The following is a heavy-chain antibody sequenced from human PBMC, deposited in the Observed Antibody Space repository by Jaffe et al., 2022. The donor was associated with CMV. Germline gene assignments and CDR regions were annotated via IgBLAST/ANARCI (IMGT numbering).Heavy chain of an antibody. CDR2: IYFSGST. CDR1: GGTISSYY. Sequence: QAQLQESGPGLVKPSETLSLTCTVSGGTISSYYWTWIRQSPGKGLEWIGYIYFSGSTNYNPSLKSRVTISVDTSKNQFFLRLSSLTAADTAMYYCARDRGEYYDSRGDAFDTWGPGTMVTVSS. CDR3: ARDRGEYYDSRGDAFDT. J-gene: IGHJ3*02. D-gene: IGHD3-22*01. V-gene: IGHV4-59*01.